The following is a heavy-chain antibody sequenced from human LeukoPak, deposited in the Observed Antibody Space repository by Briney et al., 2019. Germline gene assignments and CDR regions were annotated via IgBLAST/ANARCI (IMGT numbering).Heavy chain of an antibody. CDR3: ARQTGDDALDI. CDR2: ISPHSGFT. D-gene: IGHD7-27*01. J-gene: IGHJ3*02. V-gene: IGHV1-2*02. Sequence: GASVKDSCKASGYTLTGHYIHWVRQAPGQGLEWMGWISPHSGFTMYPQRFQGRVTMTTDTSISTAFLEVRRLRSDDTAAYYCARQTGDDALDIWGQGTMITVYS. CDR1: GYTLTGHY.